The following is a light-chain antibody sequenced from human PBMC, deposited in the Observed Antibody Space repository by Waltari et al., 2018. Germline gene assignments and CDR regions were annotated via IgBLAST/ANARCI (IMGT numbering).Light chain of an antibody. CDR1: SSNIGRNY. V-gene: IGLV1-47*01. Sequence: QSVLTQPPSASGTPGQRVTISCSGSSSNIGRNYVYWYQQLPGTAPKLLMYRNNQRPSGVPDRFAGSKSGTSASLAISGLRSEDEGDYHCAAWDDSLSGPVFGGGTKLTVL. CDR3: AAWDDSLSGPV. CDR2: RNN. J-gene: IGLJ3*02.